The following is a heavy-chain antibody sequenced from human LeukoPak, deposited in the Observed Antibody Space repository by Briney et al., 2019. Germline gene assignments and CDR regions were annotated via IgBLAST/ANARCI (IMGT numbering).Heavy chain of an antibody. D-gene: IGHD2-15*01. Sequence: GGSLRLSCAASGFTFSSYAMHWVRQAPGKGLEWVAVISYDGSNKYYADSVKGRFTISRDNSKNTLHLQMNSLRAEDTAVYYCASAYCSGGSCYGRYYYGMDVWGQGTTVTVSS. V-gene: IGHV3-30*04. J-gene: IGHJ6*02. CDR2: ISYDGSNK. CDR1: GFTFSSYA. CDR3: ASAYCSGGSCYGRYYYGMDV.